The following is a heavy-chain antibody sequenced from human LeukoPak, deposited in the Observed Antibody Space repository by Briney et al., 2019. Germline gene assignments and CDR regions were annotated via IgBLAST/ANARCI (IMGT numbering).Heavy chain of an antibody. V-gene: IGHV1-69*13. Sequence: WASVKVSCKASGGTFSSYAISWVRQAPGQGLEWMGGIIPIFGTANYAQKLHGRVTITADESTSTAYMELSSLRSEDTAVYYCARVGLSITMVRGVTLDDNYYYYGMDVWGQGTTVTVSS. CDR3: ARVGLSITMVRGVTLDDNYYYYGMDV. J-gene: IGHJ6*02. CDR1: GGTFSSYA. D-gene: IGHD3-10*01. CDR2: IIPIFGTA.